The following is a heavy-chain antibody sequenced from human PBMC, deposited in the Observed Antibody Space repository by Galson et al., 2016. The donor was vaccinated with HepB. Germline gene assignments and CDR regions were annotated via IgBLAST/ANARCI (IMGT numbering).Heavy chain of an antibody. V-gene: IGHV1-18*01. J-gene: IGHJ3*02. CDR1: GYSVTTYG. CDR2: ISAYDGNT. Sequence: SVKVSCKASGYSVTTYGLTWVRQAPGQGLEWMGWISAYDGNTKYAQKFQGRVTMTADASTNTGYMELTSLTSDDTAVDYCPKLRRRVWGIYPDAFEIWGQGTLVTVSS. D-gene: IGHD3-16*01. CDR3: PKLRRRVWGIYPDAFEI.